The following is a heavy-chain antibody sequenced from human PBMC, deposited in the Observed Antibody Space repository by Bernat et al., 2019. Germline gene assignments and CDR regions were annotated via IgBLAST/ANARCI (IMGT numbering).Heavy chain of an antibody. CDR1: GFTFSTYW. CDR2: IKSDGSIT. Sequence: EVQLVESGGGLVQPGGSLRLSCAASGFTFSTYWMHWVRRAPGKGLVWVSRIKSDGSITNYADSVKGRFTISRDNAKNTLYLQLNSLRAEDTAMYYCARGVTVAGTTPLGSWGQGTLVTVSS. CDR3: ARGVTVAGTTPLGS. J-gene: IGHJ5*02. V-gene: IGHV3-74*01. D-gene: IGHD6-19*01.